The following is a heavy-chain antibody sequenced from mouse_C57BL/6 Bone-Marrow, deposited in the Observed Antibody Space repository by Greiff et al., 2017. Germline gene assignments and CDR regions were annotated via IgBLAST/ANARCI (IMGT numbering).Heavy chain of an antibody. V-gene: IGHV14-4*01. CDR2: IDPENGDT. D-gene: IGHD3-2*02. Sequence: EVQLVESGAELVRPGASVKLSCTASGFNIKDDYMHWVKQRPEQGLEWIGWIDPENGDTEYASKFQGKATITADTSSNTAYLQLSSLTSEDTAVYYCTTSDSSGYYAMDYWGQGTSVTVSS. CDR1: GFNIKDDY. CDR3: TTSDSSGYYAMDY. J-gene: IGHJ4*01.